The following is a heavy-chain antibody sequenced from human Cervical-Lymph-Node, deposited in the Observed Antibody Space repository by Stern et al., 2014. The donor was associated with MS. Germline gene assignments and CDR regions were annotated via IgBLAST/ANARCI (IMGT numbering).Heavy chain of an antibody. J-gene: IGHJ4*02. CDR1: GGSFSGYY. Sequence: QVQLQQWGAGLLKPSETLSLTCAVYGGSFSGYYWSWIRQPPGKGLEWIGEINHSGSTNYNPSLKSRVTISVDTSKNQFSLKLSSVTAADTAVYYCARVDCSGGSCYPYPRGYFDYWGQGTLVTVSS. D-gene: IGHD2-15*01. CDR3: ARVDCSGGSCYPYPRGYFDY. V-gene: IGHV4-34*01. CDR2: INHSGST.